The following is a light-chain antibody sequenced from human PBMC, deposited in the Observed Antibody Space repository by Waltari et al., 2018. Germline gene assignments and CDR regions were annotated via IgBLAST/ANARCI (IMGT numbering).Light chain of an antibody. CDR2: AAF. J-gene: IGKJ4*01. CDR3: QQCNTLHLA. CDR1: QSISAC. Sequence: ENEVTPHPPAALASVGDKVTTTCRASQSISACLAWYQQKPGKAPKLLISAAFNLQSGVPARFSGSRSGTDFSLTISSLQPEDFATYYCQQCNTLHLAFGGGTTVEIK. V-gene: IGKV1D-12*01.